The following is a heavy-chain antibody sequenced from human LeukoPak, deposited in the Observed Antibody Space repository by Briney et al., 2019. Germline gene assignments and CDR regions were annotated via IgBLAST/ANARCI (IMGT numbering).Heavy chain of an antibody. CDR1: GGSFSG. V-gene: IGHV4-34*01. J-gene: IGHJ4*02. CDR2: INHSGST. CDR3: ARGPRGIFPYYYDSSGYYWYY. D-gene: IGHD3-22*01. Sequence: KPSETLSLTCAVYGGSFSGWEINHSGSTNYNPSLKSRVTISVDTSKNQFSLKLSSVTAADTAVYYCARGPRGIFPYYYDSSGYYWYYWGQGTLVTVSS.